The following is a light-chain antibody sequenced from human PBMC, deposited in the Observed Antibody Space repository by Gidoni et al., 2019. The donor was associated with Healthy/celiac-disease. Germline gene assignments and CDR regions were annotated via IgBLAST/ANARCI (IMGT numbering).Light chain of an antibody. V-gene: IGKV3-15*01. Sequence: IVMTPSPATLSVSPGERATLSCRASQSVSSNLAWYQQKPGQAPRLLIYGASTRATGIPARFSGSGSGTECTLTISSLQSEEFAVYYCQQYNNWPRTFXXXTKVEIK. J-gene: IGKJ1*01. CDR2: GAS. CDR1: QSVSSN. CDR3: QQYNNWPRT.